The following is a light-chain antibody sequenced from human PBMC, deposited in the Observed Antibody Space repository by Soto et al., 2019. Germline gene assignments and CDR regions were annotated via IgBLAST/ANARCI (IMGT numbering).Light chain of an antibody. CDR1: QSLLYSSNNKNS. V-gene: IGKV4-1*01. Sequence: DIVMTQSPDSLPVSLGEMATINCKSSQSLLYSSNNKNSLAWYQQKPGQPPQLLIYWTSSRKSGVTDRLSGSGAGTDFTLPIGSLQAEDVAVYYGQQYYDIPYTYGQGTKLEIK. CDR2: WTS. J-gene: IGKJ2*01. CDR3: QQYYDIPYT.